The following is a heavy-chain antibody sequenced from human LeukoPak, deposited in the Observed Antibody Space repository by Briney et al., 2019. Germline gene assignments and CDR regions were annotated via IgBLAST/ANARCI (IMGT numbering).Heavy chain of an antibody. D-gene: IGHD3-10*01. V-gene: IGHV3-21*01. CDR1: GFTFSSYS. J-gene: IGHJ4*02. CDR2: ISSSSSYI. CDR3: ARSKAAGVSV. Sequence: GGSLRLSCAASGFTFSSYSMNWVRQAPGKGLEWVSSISSSSSYIYYADSVKGRFTISRDNSKNTLYLQMNSLRAEDTAVYYCARSKAAGVSVWGRGTLVTVSS.